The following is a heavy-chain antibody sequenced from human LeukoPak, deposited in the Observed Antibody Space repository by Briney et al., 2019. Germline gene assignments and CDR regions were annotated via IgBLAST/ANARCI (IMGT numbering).Heavy chain of an antibody. CDR2: INPDGSST. Sequence: GGSLRLSCAASAATFSSYWMHWVRQAPGKGLVWVSRINPDGSSTNHADSVKGRFTISRDNVKNTLYLQMNSLRAEDTAVYYCATPGIRDQYDFDSWGQGTLVTVSS. D-gene: IGHD6-13*01. V-gene: IGHV3-74*01. CDR3: ATPGIRDQYDFDS. J-gene: IGHJ4*02. CDR1: AATFSSYW.